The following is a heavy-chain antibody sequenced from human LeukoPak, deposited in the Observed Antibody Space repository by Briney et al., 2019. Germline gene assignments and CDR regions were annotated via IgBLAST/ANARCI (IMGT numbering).Heavy chain of an antibody. J-gene: IGHJ3*02. D-gene: IGHD3-10*01. V-gene: IGHV3-23*01. Sequence: GGSLRLSCAASGFTFDDYGMSWVRQAPGKGLEWVSDISGSGGSTYYADSVKGRFTISRDNSKNTLYLQMNSLRAEDTAVYYCAKLTDLWFGELGAFDIWGQGTMVTVSS. CDR1: GFTFDDYG. CDR2: ISGSGGST. CDR3: AKLTDLWFGELGAFDI.